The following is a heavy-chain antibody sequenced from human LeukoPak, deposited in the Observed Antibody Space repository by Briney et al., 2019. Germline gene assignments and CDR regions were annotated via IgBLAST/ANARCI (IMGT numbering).Heavy chain of an antibody. CDR2: INIDGATT. J-gene: IGHJ5*02. D-gene: IGHD1-26*01. CDR1: GFTFSGYW. CDR3: VRGAVGTGVWFDP. Sequence: PGGSLRLSCAASGFTFSGYWMHWVRQAPGKGLEWVSRINIDGATTNYADSVKGRFTISRDNAKNTLHLQMNSLRADDTAVHYCVRGAVGTGVWFDPWGQGTLVTVSS. V-gene: IGHV3-74*01.